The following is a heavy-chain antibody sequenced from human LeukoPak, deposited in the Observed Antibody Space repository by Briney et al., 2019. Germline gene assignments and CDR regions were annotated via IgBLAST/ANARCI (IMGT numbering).Heavy chain of an antibody. V-gene: IGHV4-30-2*01. CDR1: GGSISSGGYS. D-gene: IGHD3-10*01. CDR3: ARDGGSGLLWFGEFLDY. J-gene: IGHJ4*02. Sequence: SETLSLTCAVSGGSISSGGYSWSWIRQPPGKGLEWIGYIYHSGSTYYNPSLKSRVTISVDRSKNQFSLKLSSVTAEDTAVYYCARDGGSGLLWFGEFLDYWGQGTLVTVSS. CDR2: IYHSGST.